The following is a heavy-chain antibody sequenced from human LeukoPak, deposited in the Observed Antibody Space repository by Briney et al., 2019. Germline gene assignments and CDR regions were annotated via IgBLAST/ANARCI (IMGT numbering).Heavy chain of an antibody. CDR2: ISSSGGDT. V-gene: IGHV3-23*01. D-gene: IGHD6-19*01. Sequence: GGSLRLSCADSGFTFSTHAMSWVRQAPGKGLEWVSCISSSGGDTHYADSVKGRFIISRDNAKNTLYLQMNSLRAEETAVYYCVRLPHSGWYSSRAFDVWGQGTMVTVSA. J-gene: IGHJ3*01. CDR3: VRLPHSGWYSSRAFDV. CDR1: GFTFSTHA.